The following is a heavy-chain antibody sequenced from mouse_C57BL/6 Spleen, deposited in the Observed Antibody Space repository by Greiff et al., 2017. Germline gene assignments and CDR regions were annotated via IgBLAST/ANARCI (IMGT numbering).Heavy chain of an antibody. Sequence: VQLQQSGAELMKPGASVKLSCKATGYTFTGYWIEWVKQRPGHGLEWIGEILPGSGSTNYNEKFKGKATLTADTSSNTAYMQLCSLTTEYSAIYSCARYDDSYYVFAYWGQGTLVTVSA. V-gene: IGHV1-9*01. J-gene: IGHJ3*01. D-gene: IGHD2-3*01. CDR3: ARYDDSYYVFAY. CDR1: GYTFTGYW. CDR2: ILPGSGST.